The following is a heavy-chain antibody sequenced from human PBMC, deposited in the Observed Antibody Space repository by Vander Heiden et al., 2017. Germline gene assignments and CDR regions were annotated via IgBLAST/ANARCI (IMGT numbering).Heavy chain of an antibody. CDR1: GGSLSSSSYY. CDR3: ARQRLRITMVRGKKYFDY. CDR2: NYYSGST. D-gene: IGHD3-10*01. J-gene: IGHJ4*02. Sequence: QLQLQESGPGLVKPSETLSLTCTVSGGSLSSSSYYWGWIRQPPGKGLEWIGSNYYSGSTYYNPSLKSRVTISVDTSKNQFSLKLSSVTAADTAVYYCARQRLRITMVRGKKYFDYWGQGTLVTVSS. V-gene: IGHV4-39*01.